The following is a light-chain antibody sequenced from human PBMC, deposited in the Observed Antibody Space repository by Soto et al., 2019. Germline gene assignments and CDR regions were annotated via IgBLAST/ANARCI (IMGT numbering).Light chain of an antibody. CDR2: RNS. V-gene: IGLV1-47*01. CDR1: NSNIETNY. J-gene: IGLJ3*02. Sequence: QPVLTQPPSASGTPGQTVVISCSGSNSNIETNYVFWYQQLPGAAPKPLMYRNSQRPSGVPARFSGSKSGTSASLAISGLRSEDEADYFCASCDDSLIGWVFGGGTKLTVL. CDR3: ASCDDSLIGWV.